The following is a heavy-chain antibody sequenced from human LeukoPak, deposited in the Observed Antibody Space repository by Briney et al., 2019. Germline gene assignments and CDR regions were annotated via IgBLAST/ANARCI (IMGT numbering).Heavy chain of an antibody. CDR1: GFTFTTYN. J-gene: IGHJ4*02. CDR2: ISGSGGAI. D-gene: IGHD3-9*01. V-gene: IGHV3-48*01. CDR3: SKRYR. Sequence: GGSLRLSCVASGFTFTTYNMNWVRQAPGKGLEWVSYISGSGGAIFYADSVKGRFTISRDNAKNSVYLQMNSLRAEDTAVYYCSKRYRWGQGTLVTVSS.